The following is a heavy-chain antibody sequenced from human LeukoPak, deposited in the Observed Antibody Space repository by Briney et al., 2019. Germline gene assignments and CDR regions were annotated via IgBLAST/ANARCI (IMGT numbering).Heavy chain of an antibody. CDR1: GFTFSDYY. V-gene: IGHV3-11*04. Sequence: PGGSLRLSCAASGFTFSDYYMSWIRQTPGKGLEWVSYISSSGSSIYYADSVKGRFTISRDNAKNSLYLQMNSLTVEATAVYYCARDTPHYYDSSGYYPVDYWGQGTLVTVSS. D-gene: IGHD3-22*01. CDR3: ARDTPHYYDSSGYYPVDY. J-gene: IGHJ4*02. CDR2: ISSSGSSI.